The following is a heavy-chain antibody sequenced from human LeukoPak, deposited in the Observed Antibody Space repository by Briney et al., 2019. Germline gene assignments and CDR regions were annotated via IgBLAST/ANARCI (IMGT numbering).Heavy chain of an antibody. Sequence: PGGSLRLSCAASGFTFSSYWMTWVRQAPGKGLEWVASMDLDGSAKYYMDSVKGRFTISRDNAKNSLFLQMNSLRADDTAVYYCGRVRQGDADYWGQGTPVTVSS. CDR3: GRVRQGDADY. CDR1: GFTFSSYW. V-gene: IGHV3-7*01. D-gene: IGHD1-26*01. CDR2: MDLDGSAK. J-gene: IGHJ4*02.